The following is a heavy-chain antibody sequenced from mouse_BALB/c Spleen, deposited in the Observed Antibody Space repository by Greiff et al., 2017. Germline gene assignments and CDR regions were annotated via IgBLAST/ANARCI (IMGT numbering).Heavy chain of an antibody. CDR1: GISFTTGNYR. CDR3: ARDRWFAY. Sequence: EVQLVESGPGLVKPSQTVSLSCTVTGISFTTGNYRWSWIRQFPGNKLEWIGYIYYSGTITYNPSPTSRTTTTRDTSKNQFFLEMNSLTAEDAATYCGARDRWFAYWGQGTLVTVSA. CDR2: IYYSGTI. V-gene: IGHV3-5*02. J-gene: IGHJ3*01.